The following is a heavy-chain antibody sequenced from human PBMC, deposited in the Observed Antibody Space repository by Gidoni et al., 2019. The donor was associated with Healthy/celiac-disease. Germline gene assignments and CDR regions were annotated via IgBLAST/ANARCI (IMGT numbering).Heavy chain of an antibody. CDR1: GGSISSSSYY. D-gene: IGHD6-19*01. J-gene: IGHJ4*02. CDR3: ARRERAVAGKFDY. CDR2: IYYSGST. Sequence: QLQLQASGPGLVKPSETLSLTCTVSGGSISSSSYYWGWIRQPPGKGLEWIGSIYYSGSTYYNPSLKSRVTISVDTSKNQFSLKLSSVTAADTAVYYCARRERAVAGKFDYWGQGTLVTVSS. V-gene: IGHV4-39*01.